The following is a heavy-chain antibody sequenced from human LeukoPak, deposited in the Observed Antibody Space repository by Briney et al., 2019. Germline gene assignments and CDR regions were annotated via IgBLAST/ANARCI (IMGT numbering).Heavy chain of an antibody. Sequence: PGGSLRLSCAASGFTFSSYSMNWVRQAPGKGLEWVSSISSSSSYIYYADSVKGRFTISRDNAKNSLYLQTNSLRAEDTAVYYCARDLEYYDILTGYYSPYGMDVWGQGTTVTVSS. CDR1: GFTFSSYS. CDR3: ARDLEYYDILTGYYSPYGMDV. V-gene: IGHV3-21*01. D-gene: IGHD3-9*01. J-gene: IGHJ6*02. CDR2: ISSSSSYI.